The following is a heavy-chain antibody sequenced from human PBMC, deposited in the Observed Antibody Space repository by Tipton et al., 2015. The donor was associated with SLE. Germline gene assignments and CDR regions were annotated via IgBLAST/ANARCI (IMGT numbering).Heavy chain of an antibody. J-gene: IGHJ4*02. CDR1: GASISSISYY. D-gene: IGHD3-16*01. CDR2: IYYSGDT. V-gene: IGHV4-39*01. CDR3: ARHDYDTYYFDY. Sequence: TLSLTCTVSGASISSISYYWDWIRQPPGKGLEWIGSIYYSGDTYYTPSLKSRVTISVDTSKNQFSLKLSSVTAADTAVYYCARHDYDTYYFDYWGQGTLVTVSS.